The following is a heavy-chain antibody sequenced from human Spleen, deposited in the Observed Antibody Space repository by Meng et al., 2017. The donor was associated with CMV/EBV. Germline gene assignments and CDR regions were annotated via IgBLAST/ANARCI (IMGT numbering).Heavy chain of an antibody. CDR2: NNNSGST. CDR1: GGSFSGYY. J-gene: IGHJ2*01. D-gene: IGHD1-26*01. CDR3: ARGRAPDWYFDR. Sequence: LTCAVYGGSFSGYYGRWKRQPPGKGLEWIGENNNSGSTNYNQSLESRVTISVDTSKTQYSLKLSSVTAADAAEYYCARGRAPDWYFDRWGRGTLVTVSS. V-gene: IGHV4-34*01.